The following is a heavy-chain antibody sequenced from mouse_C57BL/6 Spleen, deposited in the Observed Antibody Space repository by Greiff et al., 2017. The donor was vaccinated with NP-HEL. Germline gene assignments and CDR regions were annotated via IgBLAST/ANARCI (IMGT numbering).Heavy chain of an antibody. J-gene: IGHJ3*01. D-gene: IGHD1-1*01. CDR2: IDPSDSYT. CDR1: GYTFTSYW. Sequence: VQLQQPGAELVMPGASVKLSCKASGYTFTSYWMHWVKQRPGQGLEWIGEIDPSDSYTNYNQKSKGKSTLTVDKSSSTAYMQRSSLTSEDSAVYYCATYGSSPAWFAYWGQGTLVTVSA. CDR3: ATYGSSPAWFAY. V-gene: IGHV1-69*01.